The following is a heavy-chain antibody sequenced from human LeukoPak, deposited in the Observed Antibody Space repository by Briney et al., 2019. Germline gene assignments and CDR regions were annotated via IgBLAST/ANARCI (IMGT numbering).Heavy chain of an antibody. CDR1: GFTFNKCW. CDR3: TSWGDTTAEYFQR. Sequence: GGSLRLSCVVSGFTFNKCWMNWVRQAPGKGLEWVAHINPDGRDKYYVDSVKGRFSIYRDNAENSMYLQMNSLRVEDTAVYYCTSWGDTTAEYFQRWGQGTLVTVSS. CDR2: INPDGRDK. D-gene: IGHD2-21*02. J-gene: IGHJ1*01. V-gene: IGHV3-7*01.